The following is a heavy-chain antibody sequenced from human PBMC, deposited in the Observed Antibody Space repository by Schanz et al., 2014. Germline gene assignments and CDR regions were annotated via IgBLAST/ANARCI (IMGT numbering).Heavy chain of an antibody. J-gene: IGHJ4*02. CDR3: AKSKSQLPLFDY. D-gene: IGHD2-21*01. V-gene: IGHV3-23*03. CDR2: IYMDGSGR. Sequence: EVHLLESGGGLVKPGGSLRLSCAASGFTFSNTCMNWVRQTPGKGLVWVSRIYMDGSGRDYGDSVKGRFIVSRDSSKNTLYLQMNSLRADDTAVYYCAKSKSQLPLFDYWGQGTLVAVSS. CDR1: GFTFSNTC.